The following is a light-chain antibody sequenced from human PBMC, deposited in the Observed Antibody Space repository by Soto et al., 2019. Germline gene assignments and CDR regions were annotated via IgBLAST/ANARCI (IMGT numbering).Light chain of an antibody. CDR1: NIGSKS. CDR2: DDS. CDR3: QVWDSSSDHNWV. Sequence: SYELTQPPSVSVAPGQTARITCGGNNIGSKSVHWYQQKPGQAPVLVVYDDSGRPSGIPERFSGSNSGNTATLTISRVEAGDEADYYCQVWDSSSDHNWVFGGGTKLTVL. V-gene: IGLV3-21*02. J-gene: IGLJ3*02.